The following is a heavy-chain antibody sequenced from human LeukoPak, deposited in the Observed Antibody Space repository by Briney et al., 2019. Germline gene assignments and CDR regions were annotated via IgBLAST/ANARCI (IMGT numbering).Heavy chain of an antibody. D-gene: IGHD1-1*01. Sequence: SETLSLTCAVYGGSFSDYYWSWIRQPPGKGLEWIGEINHSGNTNYNASLKSRATTTVDTSRTQFSLKLSSVTAADTAVYYCARVNWNDVLFTWGPGTLVTVSS. V-gene: IGHV4-34*01. J-gene: IGHJ4*02. CDR1: GGSFSDYY. CDR3: ARVNWNDVLFT. CDR2: INHSGNT.